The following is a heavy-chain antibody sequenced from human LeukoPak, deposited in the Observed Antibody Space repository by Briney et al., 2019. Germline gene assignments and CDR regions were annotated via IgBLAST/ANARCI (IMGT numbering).Heavy chain of an antibody. Sequence: PSETLSLTCTVSGGSISSYYWSWIRQPAGKGLEWIGRIYTSGSTNYNPSLKSRVTMSVDTSKNQFSLKLSSVTAADTAVYYCARGFSRSRYCDSSGYYYGMVYWGQGTLVTVSS. V-gene: IGHV4-4*07. CDR3: ARGFSRSRYCDSSGYYYGMVY. CDR1: GGSISSYY. D-gene: IGHD3-22*01. J-gene: IGHJ4*02. CDR2: IYTSGST.